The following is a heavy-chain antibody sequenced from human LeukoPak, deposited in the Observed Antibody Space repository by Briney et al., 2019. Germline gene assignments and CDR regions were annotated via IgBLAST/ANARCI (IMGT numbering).Heavy chain of an antibody. J-gene: IGHJ4*02. CDR1: GFTFSSYA. CDR3: ARLGDNSGYYDY. D-gene: IGHD3-22*01. Sequence: GGSLRLSCAASGFTFSSYAMSWVRQAPGKGPEWVANIKRDGSQRHYVDSVKGRFTISRDNANNLLYLQMDSLRAEDTAVYYCARLGDNSGYYDYWGQGTLVTVSS. CDR2: IKRDGSQR. V-gene: IGHV3-7*01.